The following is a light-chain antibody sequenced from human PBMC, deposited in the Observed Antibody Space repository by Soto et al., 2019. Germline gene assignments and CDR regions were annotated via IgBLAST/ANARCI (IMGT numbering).Light chain of an antibody. CDR1: SSDVGGYNY. CDR2: DVS. J-gene: IGLJ1*01. V-gene: IGLV2-14*03. CDR3: YSYTSSNTYV. Sequence: QSVLTQPASVSGSPGQSITISCTGTSSDVGGYNYVSWYQHHPGKVPQLMIYDVSNRPSGVSNRFSGSKSGNTASLTISGLQAEDEADYYWYSYTSSNTYVFGTGTKLTVL.